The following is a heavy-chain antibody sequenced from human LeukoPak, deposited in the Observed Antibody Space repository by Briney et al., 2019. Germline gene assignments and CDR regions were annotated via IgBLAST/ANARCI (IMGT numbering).Heavy chain of an antibody. J-gene: IGHJ4*02. CDR3: ARSWDQYFDY. V-gene: IGHV3-30*04. D-gene: IGHD6-13*01. CDR2: ISYDGSNK. CDR1: GFTFSSYA. Sequence: GGSLRLSCAASGFTFSSYAKHWVRQAPGKGLEWVAVISYDGSNKYYADSVKGRFTISRDNSKNTLYLQMNSLRAEDTAVYYCARSWDQYFDYWGQGTLVTVSS.